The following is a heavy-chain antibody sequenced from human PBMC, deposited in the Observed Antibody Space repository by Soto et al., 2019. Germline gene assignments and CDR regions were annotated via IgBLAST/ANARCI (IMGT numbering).Heavy chain of an antibody. CDR1: GFTFSSYG. CDR3: TKSLRQMITSPPFDP. J-gene: IGHJ5*02. CDR2: ISYDGSNK. V-gene: IGHV3-30*18. Sequence: QVQLVESGGGVVQPGRSLRLSCAASGFTFSSYGMHWVRQAPGKGLEWVAVISYDGSNKYYADSVKGRFTISRDNSKNTLYLQMNSLIAEGTAVYYCTKSLRQMITSPPFDPWGEGTLVTVSS. D-gene: IGHD3-16*01.